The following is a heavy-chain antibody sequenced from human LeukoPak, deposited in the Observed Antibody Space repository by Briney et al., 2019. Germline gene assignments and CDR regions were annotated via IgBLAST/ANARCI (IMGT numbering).Heavy chain of an antibody. CDR2: INAGNGNT. D-gene: IGHD3-3*01. J-gene: IGHJ4*02. CDR1: GYTSTSYA. Sequence: ASVKVSCKASGYTSTSYAMHWVRQAPGQRLEWMGWINAGNGNTKYSQKFQGRVTITRDTSASTAYMELSSLRSEDTAVYYCARDPVPLLEWLLYLDYWGQGTLVTVSS. V-gene: IGHV1-3*01. CDR3: ARDPVPLLEWLLYLDY.